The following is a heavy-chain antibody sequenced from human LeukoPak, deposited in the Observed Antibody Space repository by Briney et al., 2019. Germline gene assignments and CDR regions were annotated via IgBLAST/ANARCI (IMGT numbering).Heavy chain of an antibody. J-gene: IGHJ6*03. CDR1: GGSFSGYY. Sequence: SETLSLTCAVYGGSFSGYYWSWIRQPPGKGQEWIGEINHSGSTNYNPSLKSRVTISVDTSKNQFSLKLSSVTAADTAVYYCARGRSSSSWDYYYYYYMDIWGKGTTVTVSS. D-gene: IGHD6-6*01. CDR2: INHSGST. V-gene: IGHV4-34*01. CDR3: ARGRSSSSWDYYYYYYMDI.